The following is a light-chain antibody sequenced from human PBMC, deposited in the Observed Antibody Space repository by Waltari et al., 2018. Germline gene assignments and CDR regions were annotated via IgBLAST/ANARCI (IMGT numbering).Light chain of an antibody. CDR3: MQATHFPRT. CDR2: QIS. J-gene: IGKJ1*01. CDR1: QSLEHSDGNTY. Sequence: DIVMTQTPFSPPVTLGQPASIPCRSSQSLEHSDGNTYVSWLHQRPGQPPRLLIYQISKRFSGVPDRFSGSGAGTDFTLRISRVQAEDVGVYYCMQATHFPRTLGQGTKVEIK. V-gene: IGKV2-24*01.